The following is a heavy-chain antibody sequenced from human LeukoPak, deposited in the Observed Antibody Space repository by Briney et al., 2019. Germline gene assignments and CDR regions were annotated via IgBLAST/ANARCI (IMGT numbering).Heavy chain of an antibody. CDR3: TRDPVWNVFDI. V-gene: IGHV3-49*03. D-gene: IGHD1-14*01. Sequence: GGSLRLSCAGSGFIFGDYAMGWFRQAPGKGLEWVGFIRSKTYGGTAVHAASVKGRFIISRDDSRSIAYLQMYRLKTEDTAVYYCTRDPVWNVFDIWGQGTRVTVSS. CDR2: IRSKTYGGTA. CDR1: GFIFGDYA. J-gene: IGHJ3*02.